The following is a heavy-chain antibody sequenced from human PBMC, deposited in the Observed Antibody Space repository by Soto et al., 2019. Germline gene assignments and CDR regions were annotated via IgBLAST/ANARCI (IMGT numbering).Heavy chain of an antibody. D-gene: IGHD4-17*01. J-gene: IGHJ5*02. CDR2: IYSGGST. Sequence: EVQLVESGGGLVQPGGSLRLSCAASGFTVSSNYMSWVRQAPGKGLEWVSVIYSGGSTYYADSVKGRFTISRDNSKNTLYLQMNSLRAEDTAVYYCARGEVSVTTFREHGFDPWGQGTLVTVSS. CDR3: ARGEVSVTTFREHGFDP. CDR1: GFTVSSNY. V-gene: IGHV3-66*01.